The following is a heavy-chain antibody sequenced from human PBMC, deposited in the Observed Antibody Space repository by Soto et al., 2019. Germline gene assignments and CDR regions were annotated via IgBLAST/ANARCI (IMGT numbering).Heavy chain of an antibody. D-gene: IGHD3-10*01. V-gene: IGHV1-3*01. J-gene: IGHJ4*02. CDR2: INAGNGNT. CDR1: GYTLTRYS. CDR3: ARDMGFGLSDY. Sequence: ASVKVSCKASGYTLTRYSIHWVRQAPGQRLEWMGWINAGNGNTKYSQKFLGRVTITRDTSASTAYMELSSLRSEDTAVYYCARDMGFGLSDYWGQGILVTSPQ.